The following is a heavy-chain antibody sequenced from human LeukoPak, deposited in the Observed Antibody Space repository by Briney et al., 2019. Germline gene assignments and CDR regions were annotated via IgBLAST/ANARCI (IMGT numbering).Heavy chain of an antibody. D-gene: IGHD3-16*02. Sequence: SETLSLTCSVSGGSISSSNFCWGWIRQPPGKGLEWIGTIYYSGSTNYNPSLKSRVTISVDTSKNQFSLRLNSVTAADTAVYYCARASLSASLYFDSWGQGTLVTVSS. V-gene: IGHV4-39*01. CDR1: GGSISSSNFC. CDR3: ARASLSASLYFDS. CDR2: IYYSGST. J-gene: IGHJ4*02.